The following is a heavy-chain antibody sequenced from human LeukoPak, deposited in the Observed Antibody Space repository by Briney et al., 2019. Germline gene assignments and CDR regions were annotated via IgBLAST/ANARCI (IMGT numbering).Heavy chain of an antibody. J-gene: IGHJ4*02. D-gene: IGHD2-2*02. CDR3: ARLGYCRSTSCYTGEDFDY. Sequence: GSLRLSCAASGFTFSSCEMTWVRQAPGKGLEWVAVISYDGSNKYYADSVKGRFTISRDNSKNTLYLQMNSLRAEDTAVYYCARLGYCRSTSCYTGEDFDYWGQGTLVTVSS. V-gene: IGHV3-30*01. CDR1: GFTFSSCE. CDR2: ISYDGSNK.